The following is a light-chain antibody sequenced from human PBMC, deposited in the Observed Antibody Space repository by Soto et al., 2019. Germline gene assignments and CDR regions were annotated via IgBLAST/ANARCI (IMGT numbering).Light chain of an antibody. CDR2: EVS. J-gene: IGLJ1*01. CDR1: SSDVGGYNY. Sequence: QSALTRPASVSGSPGQSITISCTGTSSDVGGYNYVSWYQQHPGKAPKLMIYEVSKRPSGVSNRFSGSKSGNTASLTISGLHAEDEAEYYCSSYTSSSIDYVFGTGTKLTVL. V-gene: IGLV2-14*01. CDR3: SSYTSSSIDYV.